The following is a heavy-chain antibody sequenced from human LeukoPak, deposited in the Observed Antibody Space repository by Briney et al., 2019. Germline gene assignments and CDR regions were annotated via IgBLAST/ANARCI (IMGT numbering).Heavy chain of an antibody. CDR2: IYYSGST. CDR3: ARRYLVRSSGMDV. CDR1: GGSISSYY. J-gene: IGHJ6*02. Sequence: PSETLSLTCTVSGGSISSYYWSWIRQPPGKGLEWIGYIYYSGSTNYNPSLKSRVTISVDTSKNQFSLKLSSVTAADTAVYYCARRYLVRSSGMDVWGQGTTVTVSS. D-gene: IGHD3-9*01. V-gene: IGHV4-59*01.